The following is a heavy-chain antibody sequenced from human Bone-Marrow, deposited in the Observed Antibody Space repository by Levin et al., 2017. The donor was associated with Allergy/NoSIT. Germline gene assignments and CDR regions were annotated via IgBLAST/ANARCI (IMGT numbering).Heavy chain of an antibody. Sequence: SCAASGFTFTDYGLHWVRQAPGKGLEWVAVISHDGSDKYYADSVKGRFTISRDNSRNTMYMQMNSLKVDDTAVYYCAKGLNDYTAWGQGALVTVSS. CDR3: AKGLNDYTA. D-gene: IGHD4-11*01. CDR2: ISHDGSDK. CDR1: GFTFTDYG. V-gene: IGHV3-30*18. J-gene: IGHJ4*02.